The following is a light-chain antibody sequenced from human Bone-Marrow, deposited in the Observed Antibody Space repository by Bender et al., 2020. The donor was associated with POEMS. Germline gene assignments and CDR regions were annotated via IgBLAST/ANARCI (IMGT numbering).Light chain of an antibody. CDR3: GVWDSSLSLEV. CDR1: GSNIGGYP. V-gene: IGLV1-51*01. J-gene: IGLJ3*02. Sequence: QSVLTQPPSVSGTPGQRVTISCSGSGSNIGGYPVNWYQQLPGTAPRLLIYTNNERPSGIPDRFSASKSGTSATLGITGLQIGDEADYYCGVWDSSLSLEVLGGGTKVTVL. CDR2: TNN.